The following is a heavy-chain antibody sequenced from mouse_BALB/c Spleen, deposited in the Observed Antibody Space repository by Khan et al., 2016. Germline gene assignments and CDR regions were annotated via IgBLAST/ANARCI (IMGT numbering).Heavy chain of an antibody. Sequence: EVQLLESGPGLVKPSQSLSLTCTVTGYSITSDYAWNWIRQFPGNKLEWMGYIRYSGSTTYNPSINSRISITREPSKNQFFLQLYSVTTEDTATYYCTRSPAATRYFDVWGAGTTVTVSS. V-gene: IGHV3-2*02. CDR3: TRSPAATRYFDV. CDR2: IRYSGST. J-gene: IGHJ1*01. CDR1: GYSITSDYA. D-gene: IGHD1-2*01.